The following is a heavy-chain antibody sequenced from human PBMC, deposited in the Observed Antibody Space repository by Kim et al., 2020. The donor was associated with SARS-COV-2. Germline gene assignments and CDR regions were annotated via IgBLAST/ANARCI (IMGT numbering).Heavy chain of an antibody. CDR3: TNARGLIAGASNY. Sequence: GGSLRLSCVASGFIFTNYAMTWVRQAPGKGLEWVSGINGGGDSTYYADSVKGRFTISRDNSKNTLFLQMNSLRVEDTAVYYCTNARGLIAGASNYWGQGTLVSVSS. CDR2: INGGGDST. D-gene: IGHD6-13*01. V-gene: IGHV3-23*01. J-gene: IGHJ4*01. CDR1: GFIFTNYA.